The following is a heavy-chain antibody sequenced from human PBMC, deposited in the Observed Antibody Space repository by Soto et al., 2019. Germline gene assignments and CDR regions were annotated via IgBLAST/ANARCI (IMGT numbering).Heavy chain of an antibody. CDR3: ARCPQARGSGYYSAAFDP. CDR2: ISAYNGNT. J-gene: IGHJ5*02. D-gene: IGHD3-22*01. Sequence: QVQLVQSGAEVKKPGASVKVSCKASGYTFTSYGISWVRQAPGQGLEWMGWISAYNGNTNYAQKLQGRVTMTTDTSTSTAYMELRSRRSDDTAVYYCARCPQARGSGYYSAAFDPWGQGTLVTVSS. V-gene: IGHV1-18*01. CDR1: GYTFTSYG.